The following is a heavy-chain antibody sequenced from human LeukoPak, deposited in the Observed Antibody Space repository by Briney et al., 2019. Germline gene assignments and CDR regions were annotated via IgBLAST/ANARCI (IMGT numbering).Heavy chain of an antibody. V-gene: IGHV3-30*02. D-gene: IGHD2-2*01. CDR2: IRYDGSNK. CDR1: GFTFSSYG. J-gene: IGHJ4*02. CDR3: AKPYCSSTSCDPQLFFDY. Sequence: GGSLRLSCAASGFTFSSYGMHWVRQAPGKGLEWVAFIRYDGSNKYYADSVKGRFTISRDNSKNTLYLQMNSLRAEDTAVYYCAKPYCSSTSCDPQLFFDYWGQGTLVTVSS.